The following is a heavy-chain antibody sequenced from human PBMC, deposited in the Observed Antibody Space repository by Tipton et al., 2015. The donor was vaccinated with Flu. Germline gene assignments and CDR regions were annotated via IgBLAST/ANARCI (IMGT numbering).Heavy chain of an antibody. D-gene: IGHD6-19*01. CDR3: ARMVAVAGHFFLDY. J-gene: IGHJ4*02. CDR2: VFHSEST. V-gene: IGHV4-31*03. CDR1: GGSIGSGGYY. Sequence: LRLSCTVSGGSIGSGGYYWSWIRQHPGKGLEWIGYVFHSESTYYNPSLKSRVTVSVDTSKNQFSLKLNSVTVADTAVYYCARMVAVAGHFFLDYWGQGTLVTVSS.